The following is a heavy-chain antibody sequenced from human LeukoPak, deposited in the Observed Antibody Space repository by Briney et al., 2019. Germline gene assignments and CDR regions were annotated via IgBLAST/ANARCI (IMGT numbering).Heavy chain of an antibody. CDR3: AGDKETTGNGRPNWFDP. J-gene: IGHJ5*02. CDR2: IFQREYS. V-gene: IGHV4-38-2*01. D-gene: IGHD1-1*01. CDR1: GYSISSGYY. Sequence: SETLSLTCAVSGYSISSGYYWGWIRQPPGKGLQWIGSIFQREYSYYNPSLKSRVTISVDTSRNQFSLKLSSVTAADTAVYYCAGDKETTGNGRPNWFDPWGQGTLVTVSS.